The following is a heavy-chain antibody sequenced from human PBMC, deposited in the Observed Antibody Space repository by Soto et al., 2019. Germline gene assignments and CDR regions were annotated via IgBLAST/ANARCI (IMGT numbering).Heavy chain of an antibody. Sequence: GASVNVSCKASGYTFTSYAMHWVRQAPGQRLEWMGWINAGNGNTKYSQKFQGRVTITRDTSASTAYMELSSLRSEDTAVYYCARGRETDQPLPGIFDYWGQGTLVTVSS. CDR3: ARGRETDQPLPGIFDY. CDR1: GYTFTSYA. V-gene: IGHV1-3*01. D-gene: IGHD1-1*01. CDR2: INAGNGNT. J-gene: IGHJ4*02.